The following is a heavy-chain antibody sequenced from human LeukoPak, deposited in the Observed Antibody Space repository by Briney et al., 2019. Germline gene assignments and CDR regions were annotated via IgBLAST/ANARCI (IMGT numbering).Heavy chain of an antibody. CDR3: AKDQSGGYGLYFEY. V-gene: IGHV3-30*02. J-gene: IGHJ4*02. D-gene: IGHD5-12*01. CDR1: EFTFSRYG. Sequence: TGGSLRLSCAASEFTFSRYGMHWVRQAPGKGLEWVAFTRSDGSNKYYAESVKGRFTISRDNSKNTLYLQMNSLRAEDTAVYYCAKDQSGGYGLYFEYWGQGTLVSVSS. CDR2: TRSDGSNK.